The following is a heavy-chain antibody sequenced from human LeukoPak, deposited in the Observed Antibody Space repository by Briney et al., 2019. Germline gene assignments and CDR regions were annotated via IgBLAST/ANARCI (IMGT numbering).Heavy chain of an antibody. CDR1: GGSISSGDYY. Sequence: SQTLSLTCTVSGGSISSGDYYWSWIRQPPGKGLEWIGEINHSGSTNYNPSLKSRVTISVDTSKNQFSLKLSSVTAADTAVYYCARDTGIAVAEGLFDYWGQGTLVTVSS. D-gene: IGHD6-19*01. CDR3: ARDTGIAVAEGLFDY. CDR2: INHSGST. V-gene: IGHV4-30-4*01. J-gene: IGHJ4*02.